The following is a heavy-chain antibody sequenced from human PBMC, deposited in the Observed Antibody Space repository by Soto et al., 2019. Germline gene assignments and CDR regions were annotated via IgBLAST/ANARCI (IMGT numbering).Heavy chain of an antibody. Sequence: QVQLVQSGAEVKKPGASVKVSCKASGYTFTSYDINWVRPATGQGLEWMGWMNPNSGNTGYAQKFQGRVTMTRNTSISTAYMELTSLRSEDTAVYDCARERSVAGTGWFDPWGQGTLVTVSS. CDR1: GYTFTSYD. J-gene: IGHJ5*02. V-gene: IGHV1-8*01. CDR2: MNPNSGNT. D-gene: IGHD6-13*01. CDR3: ARERSVAGTGWFDP.